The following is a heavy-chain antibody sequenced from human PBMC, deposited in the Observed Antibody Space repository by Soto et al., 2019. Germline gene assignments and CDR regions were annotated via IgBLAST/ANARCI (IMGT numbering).Heavy chain of an antibody. V-gene: IGHV1-69*02. J-gene: IGHJ6*02. CDR1: GGTFSSYT. D-gene: IGHD3-10*01. Sequence: QVQLVQSGAEVKKPGSSVKVSCKGSGGTFSSYTISWVRQAPGQGLEWMGRIMPILGITKYAQKFQGRVTITADKSTSTAYMELSSLRSEDTAVYYCASLMGSGYYYGMDVWGQGTTVTVSS. CDR3: ASLMGSGYYYGMDV. CDR2: IMPILGIT.